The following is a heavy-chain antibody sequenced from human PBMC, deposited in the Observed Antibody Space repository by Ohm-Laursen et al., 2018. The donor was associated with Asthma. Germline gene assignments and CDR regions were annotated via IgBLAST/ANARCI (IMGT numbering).Heavy chain of an antibody. J-gene: IGHJ4*02. V-gene: IGHV3-11*06. CDR1: GFTFSDYY. Sequence: SLRLSCTASGFTFSDYYMSWIRQAPGKGLEWVSYISSSSSYTNYADSVKGRFTISRDNAKNSLYLQMNSLRAEDTAVYYCARTYCTNGVCYDFDYWGQGTLVTVSS. D-gene: IGHD2-8*01. CDR3: ARTYCTNGVCYDFDY. CDR2: ISSSSSYT.